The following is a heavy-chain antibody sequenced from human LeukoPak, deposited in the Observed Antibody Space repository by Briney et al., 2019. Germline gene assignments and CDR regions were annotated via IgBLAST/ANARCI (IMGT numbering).Heavy chain of an antibody. J-gene: IGHJ4*02. CDR1: GFTFSNYA. CDR3: AKGGSGSYYPYSSYYFDY. Sequence: GGSLRLSCAASGFTFSNYAMSWVRQAPGKGLEWVSAISANGGGTYYADSVKGRFTISRDNSKNTLYLQMNSLRAEDTAVYYCAKGGSGSYYPYSSYYFDYWGQGTLVTVSS. D-gene: IGHD1-26*01. V-gene: IGHV3-23*01. CDR2: ISANGGGT.